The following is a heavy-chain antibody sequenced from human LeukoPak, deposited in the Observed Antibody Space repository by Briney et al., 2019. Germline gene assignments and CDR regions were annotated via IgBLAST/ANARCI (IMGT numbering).Heavy chain of an antibody. Sequence: PGGSLRLSCAASGFTFSTYAMHWVRQAPGKRLEWVAVISYDGRDKKYADSVKGRFTISRDNSQNTLYLQMNSLRAEDTAVYYCAKDSGNYAKYYFDYWGQGTLVTVSS. CDR3: AKDSGNYAKYYFDY. D-gene: IGHD1-26*01. CDR1: GFTFSTYA. J-gene: IGHJ4*02. CDR2: ISYDGRDK. V-gene: IGHV3-30*04.